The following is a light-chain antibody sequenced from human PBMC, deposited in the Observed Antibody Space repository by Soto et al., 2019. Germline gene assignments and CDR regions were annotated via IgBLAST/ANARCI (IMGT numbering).Light chain of an antibody. Sequence: LTQPRSVSGSPGQSVTLSCTGTSSDIGNYDYVSWYQQHPGMAPKLIIYDVSKRPSGVPDRFSGSKSGNTASLTISGLQAEDEADYYCCSYAGSYIQYVFGTGTKVTVL. CDR1: SSDIGNYDY. CDR2: DVS. J-gene: IGLJ1*01. V-gene: IGLV2-11*01. CDR3: CSYAGSYIQYV.